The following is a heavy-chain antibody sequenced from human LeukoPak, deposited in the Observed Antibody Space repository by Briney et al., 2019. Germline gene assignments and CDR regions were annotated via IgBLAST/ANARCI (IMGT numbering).Heavy chain of an antibody. CDR2: IYPGDSDT. Sequence: GESLKISCKGSGYTFTSYWIGWVRQMPGKGLEWMGIIYPGDSDTRYSPSFQGQVTISADKSISTAYLQWSSLKASDTAMYYCARDSPYSSGWRDAFDIWGQGTMVTVSS. CDR1: GYTFTSYW. D-gene: IGHD6-19*01. J-gene: IGHJ3*02. V-gene: IGHV5-51*01. CDR3: ARDSPYSSGWRDAFDI.